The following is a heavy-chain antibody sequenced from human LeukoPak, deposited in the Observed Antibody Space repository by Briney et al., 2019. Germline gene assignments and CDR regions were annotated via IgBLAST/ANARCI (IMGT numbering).Heavy chain of an antibody. V-gene: IGHV1-8*01. CDR2: MNPDSGNR. CDR3: VRSTMGVRRINDF. D-gene: IGHD3-10*01. Sequence: ASVKVSCKASGYTFTKYDINWVRQATGQGLEWMGWMNPDSGNRGCAQKFQGRLTMTRDTSITTAYMELSSLTSDDTAMYYCVRSTMGVRRINDFWGQGSLVTVSS. CDR1: GYTFTKYD. J-gene: IGHJ4*02.